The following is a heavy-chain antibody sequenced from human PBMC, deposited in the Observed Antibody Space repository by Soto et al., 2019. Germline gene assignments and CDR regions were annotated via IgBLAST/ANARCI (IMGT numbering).Heavy chain of an antibody. D-gene: IGHD6-19*01. Sequence: PGGSLRLSCAASGFTFSAYSMSWLRQAPGKGLDWVSTISTTYKIYYTDSVNGRFTISRDNAQNSLYLEMNSLRVEDTAVYYCARDGSGWSRSPWGQGT. J-gene: IGHJ5*02. CDR3: ARDGSGWSRSP. CDR1: GFTFSAYS. CDR2: ISTTYKI. V-gene: IGHV3-21*01.